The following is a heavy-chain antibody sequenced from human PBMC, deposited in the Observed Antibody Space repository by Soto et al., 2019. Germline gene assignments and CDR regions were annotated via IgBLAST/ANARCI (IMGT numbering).Heavy chain of an antibody. V-gene: IGHV4-61*01. J-gene: IGHJ4*02. Sequence: PSLTLPLTWTVSGGSVRNSTYYLGWIRQPPGKGLEWIGYIYYSGSTNNNPSLRSRVTISVDTSKNQFSLRLTSVTAADTAVYYCARDDSSGYYQFDYWGQGSLVTVSS. D-gene: IGHD3-22*01. CDR1: GGSVRNSTYY. CDR2: IYYSGST. CDR3: ARDDSSGYYQFDY.